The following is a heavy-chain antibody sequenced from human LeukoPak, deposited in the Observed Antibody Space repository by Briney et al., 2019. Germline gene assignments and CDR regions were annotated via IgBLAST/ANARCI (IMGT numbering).Heavy chain of an antibody. D-gene: IGHD3-10*01. CDR3: ARGRGFLRYYGMDV. V-gene: IGHV1-69*13. J-gene: IGHJ6*02. CDR2: IIPIFDTA. CDR1: GGTFSSYA. Sequence: SVKVSCKASGGTFSSYAISWVRQAPGQGLEWMGGIIPIFDTANYAQKFQGRVTITADESTSTAYMELSSLRSEDTAVYYCARGRGFLRYYGMDVWGQGTTVTVSS.